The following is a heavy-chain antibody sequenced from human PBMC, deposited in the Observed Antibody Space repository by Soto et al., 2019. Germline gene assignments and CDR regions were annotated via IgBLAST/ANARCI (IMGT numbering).Heavy chain of an antibody. CDR1: GDSVSSVGFH. J-gene: IGHJ4*02. Sequence: SETLSLTCTVSGDSVSSVGFHWAWLRRPPGKGLEWIGYIYNGGSTYYRPSLESRTHMSLDAARNHYSLRLTSVTAADTAVYFCARAPVGLDTISYFDYWGQGKLVTVSS. V-gene: IGHV4-30-4*01. CDR2: IYNGGST. D-gene: IGHD3-3*01. CDR3: ARAPVGLDTISYFDY.